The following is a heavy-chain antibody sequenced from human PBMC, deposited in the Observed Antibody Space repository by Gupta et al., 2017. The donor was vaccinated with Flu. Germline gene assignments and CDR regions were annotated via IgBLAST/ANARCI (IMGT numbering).Heavy chain of an antibody. J-gene: IGHJ4*02. CDR2: IWYDGSNK. CDR1: GFTFRSYG. CDR3: ARVKYEDSPLYFDY. V-gene: IGHV3-33*01. D-gene: IGHD2-8*01. Sequence: QVQLVESGGGVVQPGRSLRLSCAASGFTFRSYGMHWVRQAPGKGLEWVAVIWYDGSNKYYADSVKGRFTISRDNSKNTLYLQMNSLRAEDTAVYYCARVKYEDSPLYFDYWGQGTLVTVSS.